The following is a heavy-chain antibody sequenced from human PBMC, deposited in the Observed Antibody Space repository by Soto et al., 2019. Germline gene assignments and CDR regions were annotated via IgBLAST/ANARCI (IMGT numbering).Heavy chain of an antibody. CDR2: ISYDGSNK. CDR3: AKDPYSYGDPVLYFDY. D-gene: IGHD4-17*01. Sequence: QVQLVESGGGVVQPGRSLRLSCAASGFTLSSYGMHWVRQAPGKGLEWVAVISYDGSNKYYADSVKGRFTISRDNSKNTLYLQMNSLRAEDTAVYYCAKDPYSYGDPVLYFDYWGQGTLVTVSS. J-gene: IGHJ4*02. CDR1: GFTLSSYG. V-gene: IGHV3-30*18.